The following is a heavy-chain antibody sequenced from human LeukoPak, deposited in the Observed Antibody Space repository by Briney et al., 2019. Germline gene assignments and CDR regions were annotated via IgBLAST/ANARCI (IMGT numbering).Heavy chain of an antibody. Sequence: GASVKVSCKASGYTFTSYAMNWVRQAPGQGLEWMGWIIPIFGTANYAQKFQGRVTITADESTSTAYMELSSLRSEDTAVYYCARGIAVEIIDAFDIWGQGTMVTVSS. V-gene: IGHV1-69*13. CDR3: ARGIAVEIIDAFDI. CDR2: IIPIFGTA. D-gene: IGHD6-19*01. J-gene: IGHJ3*02. CDR1: GYTFTSYA.